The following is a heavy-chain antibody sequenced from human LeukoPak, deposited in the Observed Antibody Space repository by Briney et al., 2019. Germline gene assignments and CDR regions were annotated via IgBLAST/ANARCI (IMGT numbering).Heavy chain of an antibody. V-gene: IGHV3-23*01. Sequence: PGGSLRLSCAASGFTFSSYAMSWVRQAPGKGLEWVSATSGSGGSTYYADSVKGRFTISRDNSKNTLYLQMNSLRAEDTAVYYCAKDSIVVVPATTLGAFDIWGQGTMVTVSS. J-gene: IGHJ3*02. D-gene: IGHD2-2*01. CDR3: AKDSIVVVPATTLGAFDI. CDR1: GFTFSSYA. CDR2: TSGSGGST.